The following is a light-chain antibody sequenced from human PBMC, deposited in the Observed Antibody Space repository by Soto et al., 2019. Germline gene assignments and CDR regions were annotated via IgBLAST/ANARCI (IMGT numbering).Light chain of an antibody. CDR2: EGS. J-gene: IGLJ2*01. CDR1: SSDVGSYNL. V-gene: IGLV2-23*01. CDR3: CSYAGSSTHVV. Sequence: QSALTRPASVSGSPGQSITISCTGTSSDVGSYNLVSWYQQHPGKAPKLMIYEGSKRPSGVSNRFSGSKSGNTASLTISGVQAEDEADYYCCSYAGSSTHVVFGGGTKVTVL.